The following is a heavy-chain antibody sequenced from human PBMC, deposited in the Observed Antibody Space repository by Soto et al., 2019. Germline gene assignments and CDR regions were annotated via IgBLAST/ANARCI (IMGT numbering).Heavy chain of an antibody. J-gene: IGHJ4*02. CDR1: GYTFTSSY. CDR2: INPNGGST. V-gene: IGHV1-46*01. Sequence: QVQLVQSGAEVKKPGASVKVSCKASGYTFTSSYVHWVRQVPGQGLEWMAIINPNGGSTNYAQKFQGRVTVTRDTSTSTVFMELSSLQSADTAVYYCARDLAAANYWGQGTLVTVSS. CDR3: ARDLAAANY. D-gene: IGHD6-25*01.